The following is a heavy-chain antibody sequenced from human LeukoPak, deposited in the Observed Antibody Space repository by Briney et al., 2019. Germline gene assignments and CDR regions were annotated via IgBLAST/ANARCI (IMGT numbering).Heavy chain of an antibody. CDR3: QHRVFPKYCSGGSCYHKYFQH. V-gene: IGHV2-5*02. Sequence: SGPTLVKPTQTLTLTCTFSGFSLSTSGVGVGWIRQPPGKALEWLALIYWDDDKRYSPSLKSRLTITKDTSKNQVVLTMTNMHPVETAKYYCQHRVFPKYCSGGSCYHKYFQHWGQGTRVTVSS. CDR2: IYWDDDK. CDR1: GFSLSTSGVG. J-gene: IGHJ1*01. D-gene: IGHD2-15*01.